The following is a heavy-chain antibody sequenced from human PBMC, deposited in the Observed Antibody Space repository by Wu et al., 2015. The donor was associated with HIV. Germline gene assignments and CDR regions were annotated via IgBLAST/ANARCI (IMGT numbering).Heavy chain of an antibody. CDR1: GYTFTSYD. Sequence: QVQLVQSRAGVKKPGASVKVSCKASGYTFTSYDINWVRQATGQGLEWMGWMNPNSGNTGYAQKFQGRVTMTRNTSISTAYMELSSLRSEDTAVYYCARDSGKYYGSGRLPVANYYYYGMDVWGQGP. J-gene: IGHJ6*02. CDR2: MNPNSGNT. D-gene: IGHD3-10*01. V-gene: IGHV1-8*01. CDR3: ARDSGKYYGSGRLPVANYYYYGMDV.